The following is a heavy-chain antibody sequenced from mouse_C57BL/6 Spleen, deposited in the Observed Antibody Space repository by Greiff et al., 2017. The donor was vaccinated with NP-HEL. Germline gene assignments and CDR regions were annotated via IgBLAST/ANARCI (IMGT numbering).Heavy chain of an antibody. CDR3: AIPYGNFFDY. CDR1: GYTFTSYW. V-gene: IGHV1-69*01. J-gene: IGHJ2*01. Sequence: QVQLQQPGAELVMPGASVKLSCKASGYTFTSYWMHWVKQRPGQGLEWIGEIDPSDSYTNYNQKFKGKSTLTVDKSSSTAYMQLSSLTSEDSAVYYCAIPYGNFFDYWGQGTTLTVSS. D-gene: IGHD2-10*02. CDR2: IDPSDSYT.